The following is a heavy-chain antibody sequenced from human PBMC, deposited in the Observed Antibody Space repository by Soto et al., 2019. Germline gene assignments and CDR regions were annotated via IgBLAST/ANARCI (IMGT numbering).Heavy chain of an antibody. D-gene: IGHD2-15*01. CDR2: INHSGST. J-gene: IGHJ4*02. V-gene: IGHV4-34*01. CDR3: ARANSGGSCYPPDS. CDR1: GGSFSGYY. Sequence: QVQLQQWGAGLLKPSETLSLTGAVYGGSFSGYYWSWIRQPPGKGLEWIGEINHSGSTNYNPSLKSRVTISVDTSKNQFSLKLSSVTAADTAVYYCARANSGGSCYPPDSWGQGTLVTVSS.